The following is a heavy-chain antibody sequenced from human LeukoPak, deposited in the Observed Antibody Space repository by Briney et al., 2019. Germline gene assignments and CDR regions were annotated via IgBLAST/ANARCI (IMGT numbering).Heavy chain of an antibody. CDR1: GDSFSSNSAA. CDR3: AREHVVYDL. V-gene: IGHV6-1*01. J-gene: IGHJ2*01. Sequence: SQTLSLTCAISGDSFSSNSAAWTWLRQSPSRGLEWLGRTYYRSKWYNDYAVSVKSLITINPDTSKNQFSLQLNSVTPEDTAVYYCAREHVVYDLWGRGTLVTVSS. D-gene: IGHD2-15*01. CDR2: TYYRSKWYN.